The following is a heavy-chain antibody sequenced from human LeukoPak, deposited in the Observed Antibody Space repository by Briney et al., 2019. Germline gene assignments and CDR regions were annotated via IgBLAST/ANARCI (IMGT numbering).Heavy chain of an antibody. Sequence: GGSLRLSCAASGFTFSSYWMHWVRQAPGKGLVWVSRITSDGSSTSYADSVKGRITISRDNAKNTLYLQMNSLRAEDTAVYYCARDGGDDAFDIWGQGTMVTVSS. CDR3: ARDGGDDAFDI. D-gene: IGHD3-10*01. J-gene: IGHJ3*02. CDR2: ITSDGSST. CDR1: GFTFSSYW. V-gene: IGHV3-74*01.